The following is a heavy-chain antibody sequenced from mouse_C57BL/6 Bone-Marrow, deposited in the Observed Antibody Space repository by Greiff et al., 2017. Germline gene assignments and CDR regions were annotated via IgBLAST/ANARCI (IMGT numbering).Heavy chain of an antibody. Sequence: VQLKESGPVLVKPGASVKMSCKASGYTFTDYYMNWVKQSHGKSLEWIGVINPYNGGTSYNQKFKGKATLTVDKSSSTAYMELNSLTSEDSAVYYCARGSTMVTLDYWGQGTTLTVSS. J-gene: IGHJ2*01. V-gene: IGHV1-19*01. CDR1: GYTFTDYY. CDR3: ARGSTMVTLDY. D-gene: IGHD2-2*01. CDR2: INPYNGGT.